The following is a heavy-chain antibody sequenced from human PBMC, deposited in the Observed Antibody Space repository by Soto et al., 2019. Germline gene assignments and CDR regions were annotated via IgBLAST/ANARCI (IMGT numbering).Heavy chain of an antibody. Sequence: PGGSLRLSCAASGFTLSSYGMHWVRQAPGKGLEWVAMISYDGSNKYYADSMKGRFTISSDNSKNTLFLQMNSLRAEDTAVYYCAKDRYYYGSGSYSPGWYFDLWGRGTPVTVSS. D-gene: IGHD3-10*01. V-gene: IGHV3-30*18. CDR2: ISYDGSNK. J-gene: IGHJ2*01. CDR3: AKDRYYYGSGSYSPGWYFDL. CDR1: GFTLSSYG.